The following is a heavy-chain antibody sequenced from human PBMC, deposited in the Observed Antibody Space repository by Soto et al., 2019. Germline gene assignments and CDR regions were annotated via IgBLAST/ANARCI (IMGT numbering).Heavy chain of an antibody. Sequence: PSETLSLTCTVSGGSISSGGYYWSWIRQHPGKGLEWIGYIYYSGSTYYNPSLKSRVTISVDTSKNQFSLKLSSATAADTAVYYCARDWSRYYDSSGYYYYGMDVWGQGTTVTVSS. CDR3: ARDWSRYYDSSGYYYYGMDV. CDR2: IYYSGST. J-gene: IGHJ6*02. V-gene: IGHV4-31*03. D-gene: IGHD3-22*01. CDR1: GGSISSGGYY.